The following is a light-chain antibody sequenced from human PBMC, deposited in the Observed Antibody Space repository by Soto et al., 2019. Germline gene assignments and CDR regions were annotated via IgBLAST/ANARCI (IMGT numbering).Light chain of an antibody. CDR1: QGIRNN. CDR3: LQHDTYPRT. J-gene: IGKJ1*01. Sequence: DIQMTQYPSSLFASVGDRVTITCRASQGIRNNLGWYQQKLGKAPKRLIYGTSNLQYGAPSRFSGSGSGTEFTLTITSLQPEDFATYYCLQHDTYPRTLGQGTKVDIK. CDR2: GTS. V-gene: IGKV1-17*01.